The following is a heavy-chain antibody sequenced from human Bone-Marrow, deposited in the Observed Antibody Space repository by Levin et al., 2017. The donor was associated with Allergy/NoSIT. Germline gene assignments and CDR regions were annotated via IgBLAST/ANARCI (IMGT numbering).Heavy chain of an antibody. V-gene: IGHV5-51*01. CDR2: VYPADSDA. J-gene: IGHJ6*02. D-gene: IGHD2-15*01. Sequence: GESLKISCQGSGYSFISYWIAWVRQMPGKGLEWMGSVYPADSDAPYNPSFLGQVSLSVDKSLKTAYLQWSRLKPSDTAMYYCAKIDSHSGYGMNVWGQGTTVTVSS. CDR3: AKIDSHSGYGMNV. CDR1: GYSFISYW.